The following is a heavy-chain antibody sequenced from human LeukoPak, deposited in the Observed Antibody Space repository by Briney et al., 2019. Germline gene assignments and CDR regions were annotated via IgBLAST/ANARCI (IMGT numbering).Heavy chain of an antibody. CDR3: ARSRCSSISCASRGAFDI. V-gene: IGHV4-34*01. CDR1: GGSFGGYY. J-gene: IGHJ3*02. Sequence: SETLSLTCAIYGGSFGGYYWSWIRQPPGRGLEWIGEINHSGSTNYNPSLKSRVTISVDTSKNHFSLKLSSVTAADTAAYYCARSRCSSISCASRGAFDIWGQGTMVTVSS. CDR2: INHSGST. D-gene: IGHD2-2*01.